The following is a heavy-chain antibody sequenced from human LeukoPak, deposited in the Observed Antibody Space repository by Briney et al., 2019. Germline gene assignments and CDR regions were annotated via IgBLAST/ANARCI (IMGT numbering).Heavy chain of an antibody. CDR3: ARYFGDPQGMDV. D-gene: IGHD3-10*01. Sequence: GGSLRLSCAVSGFPLSDAWMNWVRQAPGKGLEWVSHINGNSITRYYADSVKGRFTISRDNVKNSLYLQMNSLRDEDTAVCYCARYFGDPQGMDVWGQGTTVTVSS. CDR2: INGNSITR. V-gene: IGHV3-48*02. J-gene: IGHJ6*02. CDR1: GFPLSDAW.